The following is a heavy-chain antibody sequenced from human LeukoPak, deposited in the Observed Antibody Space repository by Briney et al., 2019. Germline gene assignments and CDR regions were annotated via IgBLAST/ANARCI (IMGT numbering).Heavy chain of an antibody. CDR1: GGSISSYY. CDR3: AREGVYAIYSGYYYYYYMDV. D-gene: IGHD2-8*01. V-gene: IGHV4-59*01. CDR2: IYYSGST. J-gene: IGHJ6*03. Sequence: NPSETLSLTCTVSGGSISSYYWSWIRQPPGKGLEWIGYIYYSGSTNYNPSLKSRVTISVDTSKNQFSLKLSSVTAADTAVYYCAREGVYAIYSGYYYYYYMDVWGKGTTVTVSS.